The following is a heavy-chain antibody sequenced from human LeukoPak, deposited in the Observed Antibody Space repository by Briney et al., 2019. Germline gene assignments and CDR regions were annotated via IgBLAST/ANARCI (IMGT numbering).Heavy chain of an antibody. D-gene: IGHD2-15*01. J-gene: IGHJ4*02. Sequence: GVSLRLSCAVSGFTVSSNYMTWVRQAPGKGLEWVSIIYSDGSTYYADSVKGRFTISRDISKNILYLRMNSLRAEDTALYYCARVGYTDTWYSSPPFDYWGQGTLVTVSS. V-gene: IGHV3-66*01. CDR3: ARVGYTDTWYSSPPFDY. CDR1: GFTVSSNY. CDR2: IYSDGST.